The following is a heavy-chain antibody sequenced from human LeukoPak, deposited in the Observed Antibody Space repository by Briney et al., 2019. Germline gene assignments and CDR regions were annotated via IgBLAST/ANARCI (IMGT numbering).Heavy chain of an antibody. CDR2: INPNNGGT. V-gene: IGHV1-2*02. Sequence: ASVKVSCEASGYTFTGFYIHWVRQAPGQGLEWMGWINPNNGGTNYAQKFQGRVTMTRDTSISTAYMELSSLRSDDTAIYYCARDPVGYTSSWYNYFDYWGQGTLVTVSS. D-gene: IGHD6-13*01. CDR1: GYTFTGFY. J-gene: IGHJ4*02. CDR3: ARDPVGYTSSWYNYFDY.